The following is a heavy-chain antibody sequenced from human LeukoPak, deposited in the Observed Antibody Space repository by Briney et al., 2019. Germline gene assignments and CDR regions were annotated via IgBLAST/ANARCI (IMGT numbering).Heavy chain of an antibody. V-gene: IGHV1-2*02. CDR2: INPNSGGT. CDR1: NTFTDSY. CDR3: ARDRIAVAVRERWENDY. Sequence: ASVKVSCKANTFTDSYMHWARQAPGQGLEWMGWINPNSGGTKYAQKFQGRVTMTRDTSITTAYMGLSRLRSDDTAVYYCARDRIAVAVRERWENDYWGQGTLVTVSS. J-gene: IGHJ4*02. D-gene: IGHD6-19*01.